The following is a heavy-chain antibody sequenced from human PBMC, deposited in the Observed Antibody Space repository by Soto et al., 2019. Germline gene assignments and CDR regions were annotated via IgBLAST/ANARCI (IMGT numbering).Heavy chain of an antibody. V-gene: IGHV4-61*01. CDR2: IYYSGTT. J-gene: IGHJ4*02. CDR3: ARATTVTTSVFDY. CDR1: GGSVSSTSYY. D-gene: IGHD4-17*01. Sequence: SETLSLTCTVSGGSVSSTSYYLPWIRPPPGKGLEWIGYIYYSGTTNYNPSLKSRVTTSLDTSKDQFSLKLSSVTAADTAVYFCARATTVTTSVFDYWGQGTLVTVSS.